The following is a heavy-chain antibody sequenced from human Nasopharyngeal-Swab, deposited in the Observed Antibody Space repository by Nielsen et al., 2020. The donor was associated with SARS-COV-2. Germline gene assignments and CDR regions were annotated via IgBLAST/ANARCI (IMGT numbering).Heavy chain of an antibody. CDR3: ARVEMATITTSYYYYYGMDV. J-gene: IGHJ6*02. Sequence: GGSLRPSCAASGFTFSSYSMNWVRQAPGKGLEWVSSISSSSSYIYYADSVKGRFTISRDNAKNSLYLQMNSLRAEDTAVYYCARVEMATITTSYYYYYGMDVWGQGTTVTVSS. V-gene: IGHV3-21*01. D-gene: IGHD5-24*01. CDR1: GFTFSSYS. CDR2: ISSSSSYI.